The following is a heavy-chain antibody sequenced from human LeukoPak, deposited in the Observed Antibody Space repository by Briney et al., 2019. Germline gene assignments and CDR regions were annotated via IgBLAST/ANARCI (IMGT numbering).Heavy chain of an antibody. J-gene: IGHJ4*02. CDR3: ARDTASYFDY. CDR1: GFTFSSYG. V-gene: IGHV3-30*03. CDR2: ISYDGSNK. Sequence: PGGSLRLSCAASGFTFSSYGMHWVRQAPGKGLEWVAVISYDGSNKYYADSVKGRFAISRDNAQNSLYLQMNSLRAEDTAVYFCARDTASYFDYWGQGILVTVSS.